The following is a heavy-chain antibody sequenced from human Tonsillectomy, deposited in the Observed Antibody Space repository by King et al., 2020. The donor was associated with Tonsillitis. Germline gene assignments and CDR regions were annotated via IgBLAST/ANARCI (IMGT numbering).Heavy chain of an antibody. CDR3: ATHVVQPRGFGESDC. D-gene: IGHD3-10*01. Sequence: QLQESGPGLVKPSETLSLTCTVSGGSISSSNYYWGWFRQPPGKGLEWIGSVYYRGRSHFNESLRSRVTLSVDSSKNQFSLRVTSVTTADTAVYFCATHVVQPRGFGESDCWGQGTLVTVSS. CDR2: VYYRGRS. V-gene: IGHV4-39*01. CDR1: GGSISSSNYY. J-gene: IGHJ4*02.